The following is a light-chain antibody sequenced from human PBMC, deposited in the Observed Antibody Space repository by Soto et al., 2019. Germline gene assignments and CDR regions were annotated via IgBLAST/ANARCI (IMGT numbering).Light chain of an antibody. J-gene: IGKJ1*01. CDR1: QSISSW. V-gene: IGKV1-5*03. CDR2: KAS. CDR3: QQYKNYWT. Sequence: DIQMTQSPSTLSASVGDRVTITCRASQSISSWLAWYQQKPGKAPKLLIYKASSLEGGVPSRFSGSGSGTDFTLTISSLQADDFATYYCQQYKNYWTFGQGTKVEIK.